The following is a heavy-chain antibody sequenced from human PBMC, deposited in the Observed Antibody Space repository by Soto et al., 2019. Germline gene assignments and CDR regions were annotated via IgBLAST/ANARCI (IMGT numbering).Heavy chain of an antibody. V-gene: IGHV4-59*08. CDR2: AYYSGDT. CDR3: ARQPYDFWSGYPAGWFDP. D-gene: IGHD3-3*01. CDR1: GGSISRYY. Sequence: SETLSLTCSVSGGSISRYYWSWIRQPPGKGLEWIGYAYYSGDTGYNPSLQSRVTMAVDTSKNQFSLKLSSVTAADTAVYYCARQPYDFWSGYPAGWFDPWGQGTLVTVSS. J-gene: IGHJ5*02.